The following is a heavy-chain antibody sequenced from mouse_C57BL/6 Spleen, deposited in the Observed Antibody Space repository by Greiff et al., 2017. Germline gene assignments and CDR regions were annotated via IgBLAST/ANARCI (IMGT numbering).Heavy chain of an antibody. V-gene: IGHV2-5*01. J-gene: IGHJ1*03. CDR1: GFSLTCYG. D-gene: IGHD1-1*01. CDR2: LWRGGST. CDR3: AKQSSSYWYFDV. Sequence: VQLVESGPGLVQPSQSLSITCTVSGFSLTCYGVHWVRQSPGKGLEWLGVLWRGGSTDYNAAFMSRLSITKDNSKSQVFFKMNSLQADDTAIYYCAKQSSSYWYFDVWGTGTTVTVAS.